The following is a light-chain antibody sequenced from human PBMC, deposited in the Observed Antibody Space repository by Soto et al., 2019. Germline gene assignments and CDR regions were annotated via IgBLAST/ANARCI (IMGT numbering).Light chain of an antibody. CDR3: VSFTSSTTYV. CDR2: DVA. J-gene: IGLJ1*01. V-gene: IGLV2-14*03. Sequence: QSALTQPASVSGSPGQSITISCTGTSSDVGGSNFVSWYQQHPGKPPKLIIYDVATRPSGVSNRFSGSKSGSTASLIISRLQTEDEADYYCVSFTSSTTYVFGRGTKLTVL. CDR1: SSDVGGSNF.